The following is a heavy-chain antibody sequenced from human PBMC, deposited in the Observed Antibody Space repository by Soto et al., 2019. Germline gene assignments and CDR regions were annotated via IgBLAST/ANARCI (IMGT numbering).Heavy chain of an antibody. D-gene: IGHD2-2*01. CDR2: INPQTGGT. CDR1: GYTFTGYY. CDR3: ARERYQVISDGMDV. J-gene: IGHJ6*02. V-gene: IGHV1-2*02. Sequence: ASVKVSCKASGYTFTGYYIHLVREAPGQGLEWMGWINPQTGGTSYAQKFQGRVTLSRDTSINTAYLEVSRLRFDDAAVYFCARERYQVISDGMDVWGQGTTVTVSS.